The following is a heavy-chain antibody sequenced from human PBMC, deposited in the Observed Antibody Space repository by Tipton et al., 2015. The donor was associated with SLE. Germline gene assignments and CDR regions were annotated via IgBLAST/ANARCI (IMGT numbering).Heavy chain of an antibody. V-gene: IGHV3-74*03. Sequence: SLRLSCEASEFTFSTYWMHWVRQGPGKGLVWVSRIYSDGSSTKYADSVKGRFTISRDNAKNMLYLQMNSLRAEDTAVYYCAKRVSFLVRSSSWSWDYWGQGTLVTVSS. CDR2: IYSDGSST. CDR1: EFTFSTYW. CDR3: AKRVSFLVRSSSWSWDY. D-gene: IGHD6-13*01. J-gene: IGHJ4*02.